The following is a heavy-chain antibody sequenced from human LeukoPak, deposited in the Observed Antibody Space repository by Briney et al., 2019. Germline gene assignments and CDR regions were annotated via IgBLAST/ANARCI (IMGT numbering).Heavy chain of an antibody. D-gene: IGHD6-19*01. Sequence: SETLSLTCTVSGGSISSYYWSWIRQPPGKGLEWIGYIYYSGSTNYNPSLKSRVTISVDTSKNQFSLKLSSVTAADTAVYYCARGPRYSSGWYRGYFDYWGQGTLVTVSS. J-gene: IGHJ4*02. CDR1: GGSISSYY. V-gene: IGHV4-59*01. CDR3: ARGPRYSSGWYRGYFDY. CDR2: IYYSGST.